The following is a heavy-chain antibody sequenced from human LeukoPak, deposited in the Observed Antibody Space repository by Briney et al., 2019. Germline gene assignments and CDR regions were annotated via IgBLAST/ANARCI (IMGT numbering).Heavy chain of an antibody. V-gene: IGHV3-53*01. CDR1: GFTVSSNY. J-gene: IGHJ4*02. CDR2: SNSDTT. CDR3: AGRQRDAAAFDY. D-gene: IGHD1-1*01. Sequence: PGGSLRLSCVASGFTVSSNYMSWVRRAPGKGLEWVSLSNSDTTYHAESVKGRFTISRDNPQNTFYLQMNSLRAEDTAVYYCAGRQRDAAAFDYWGQGTLVTVSS.